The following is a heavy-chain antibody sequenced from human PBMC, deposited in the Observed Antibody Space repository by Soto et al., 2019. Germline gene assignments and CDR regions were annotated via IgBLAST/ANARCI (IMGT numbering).Heavy chain of an antibody. J-gene: IGHJ6*02. D-gene: IGHD3-9*01. CDR2: MSHDGSNT. CDR3: ARPGSGYDVLTGHYFYYYHAMDV. Sequence: LRRTGTNSGFLFNTYAMHWVRQAPGKGLEWVAVMSHDGSNTYYADSVKGRFTISRDNPKNTLYLQMNTLRTDDTAVYYCARPGSGYDVLTGHYFYYYHAMDVWGQGTTVTVSS. CDR1: GFLFNTYA. V-gene: IGHV3-30-3*01.